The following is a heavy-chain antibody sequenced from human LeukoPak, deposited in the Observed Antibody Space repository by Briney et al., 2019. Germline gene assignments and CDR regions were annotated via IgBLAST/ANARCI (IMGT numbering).Heavy chain of an antibody. Sequence: SVKVSCKASGGTSSSYAISWVRQAPGQGLEWMGGIIPIFGTANYAQKFQGRVTITTDESTSTAYMELSSLRSEDTAVYYCARAATPYYYMDVWGKGTTVTVSS. D-gene: IGHD2-15*01. CDR2: IIPIFGTA. J-gene: IGHJ6*03. CDR1: GGTSSSYA. V-gene: IGHV1-69*05. CDR3: ARAATPYYYMDV.